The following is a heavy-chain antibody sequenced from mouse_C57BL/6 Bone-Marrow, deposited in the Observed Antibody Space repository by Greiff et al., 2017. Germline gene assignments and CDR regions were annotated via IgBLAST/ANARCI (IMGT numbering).Heavy chain of an antibody. V-gene: IGHV1-64*01. D-gene: IGHD1-1*01. J-gene: IGHJ2*01. CDR1: GYTFTSYW. CDR2: IHPNSGST. CDR3: ARSYYYGSRNFDY. Sequence: QVQLKQPGAELVKPGASVKLSCKASGYTFTSYWMHWVKQRPGQGLEWIGMIHPNSGSTNYNEKFKSKATLTVDKSSSTAYMQLSSLTSEDSAVYYCARSYYYGSRNFDYWGQGTTLTVSS.